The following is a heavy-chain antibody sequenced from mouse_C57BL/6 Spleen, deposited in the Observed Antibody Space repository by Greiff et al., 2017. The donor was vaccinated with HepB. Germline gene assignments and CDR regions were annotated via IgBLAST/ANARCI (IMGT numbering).Heavy chain of an antibody. D-gene: IGHD1-1*01. V-gene: IGHV1-53*01. J-gene: IGHJ2*01. Sequence: QVHVKQPGTELVKPGASVKLSCKASGYTFTSYWMHWVKQRPGQGLEWIGNINPSNGGTNYNEKFKSKATLTVDKSSSTAYMQLSSLTSEDSAVYYCARGGDFYGFDYWGQGTTLTVSS. CDR2: INPSNGGT. CDR3: ARGGDFYGFDY. CDR1: GYTFTSYW.